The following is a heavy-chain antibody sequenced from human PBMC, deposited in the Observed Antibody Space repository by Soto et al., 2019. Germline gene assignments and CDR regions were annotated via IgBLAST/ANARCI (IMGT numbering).Heavy chain of an antibody. CDR1: GYTFTSYY. CDR2: INPSGGST. V-gene: IGHV1-46*01. Sequence: QVQLVQSGAEVKKPGASVKVPCKASGYTFTSYYMHWVRQAPGQGLELMGIINPSGGSTSYAQKFQGRVTMTRDTSTSTVYMELSSLRSEDTAVYYCARESGYSSGWYYFDYWGQGTLVTVSS. J-gene: IGHJ4*02. D-gene: IGHD6-19*01. CDR3: ARESGYSSGWYYFDY.